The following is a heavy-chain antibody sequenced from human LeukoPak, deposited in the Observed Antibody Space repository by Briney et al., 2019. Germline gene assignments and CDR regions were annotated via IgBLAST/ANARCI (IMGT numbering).Heavy chain of an antibody. CDR1: GFTFSIYS. V-gene: IGHV3-21*04. CDR2: ISKNSIYI. CDR3: ASSYCSGANCYAFDY. J-gene: IGHJ4*02. D-gene: IGHD2-15*01. Sequence: GGSLGLSCVTSGFTFSIYSMNWVRQAPGKGLEWVSCISKNSIYIDYGGSVKGRFTISRDNAKNSLYLQMNSLRAEDTAVYYCASSYCSGANCYAFDYWGQGTLVTVSS.